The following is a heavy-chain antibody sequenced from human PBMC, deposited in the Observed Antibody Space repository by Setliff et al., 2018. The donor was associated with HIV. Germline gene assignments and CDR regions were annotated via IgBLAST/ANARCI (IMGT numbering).Heavy chain of an antibody. CDR1: GFTFSTYS. V-gene: IGHV3-23*01. CDR2: ISATSNT. J-gene: IGHJ4*02. CDR3: AADYDLLTGYFSDMGY. Sequence: GGSLRLSCEASGFTFSTYSMTWVRQSPGRGLEWVSSISATSNTYYSESVKGRFTISRDNSKSTWYLQMSSLTADDTAVYYCAADYDLLTGYFSDMGYWGQGIPVTVSS. D-gene: IGHD3-9*01.